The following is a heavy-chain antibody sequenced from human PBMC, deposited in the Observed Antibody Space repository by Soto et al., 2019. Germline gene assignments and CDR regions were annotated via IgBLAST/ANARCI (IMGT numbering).Heavy chain of an antibody. Sequence: GGSLRLSCAASGSIVTSYWMTWVRLAPGKGPEWVANINEDGSAKYYVDSVKGRFTISRDNAKKSLFLQMNSLRVEDTAVYFCATNEIWGQGTMVTVSS. CDR1: GSIVTSYW. CDR2: INEDGSAK. CDR3: ATNEI. J-gene: IGHJ3*02. V-gene: IGHV3-7*01.